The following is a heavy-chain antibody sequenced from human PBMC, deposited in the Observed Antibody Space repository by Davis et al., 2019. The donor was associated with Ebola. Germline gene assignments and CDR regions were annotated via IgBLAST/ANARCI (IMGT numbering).Heavy chain of an antibody. Sequence: ASVKVSCKASGGTFSSYAISWVRQAPGKGLEWMGGFDPEDGETIYAQKFQGRVTMTEDTSTDTAYMELSSLRSDDTAVYYCAREDGLGSSNLFDYWGQGTLVTVSS. V-gene: IGHV1-24*01. CDR1: GGTFSSYA. CDR2: FDPEDGET. CDR3: AREDGLGSSNLFDY. D-gene: IGHD3-10*01. J-gene: IGHJ4*02.